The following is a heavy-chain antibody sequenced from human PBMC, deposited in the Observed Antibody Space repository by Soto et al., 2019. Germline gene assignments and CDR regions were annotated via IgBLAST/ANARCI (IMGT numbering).Heavy chain of an antibody. CDR2: IWYDGSNK. V-gene: IGHV3-33*01. D-gene: IGHD3-3*01. Sequence: GGSLRLSCAASGFTFSSYGMHWVRQAPGKGLEWVAVIWYDGSNKYYADSVKGRFTISRDNSKNTLYLQMNSLRAEDTAVYYCARGGGYDFWSGPAYYHYGMDVWGQGTTVTVSS. CDR1: GFTFSSYG. CDR3: ARGGGYDFWSGPAYYHYGMDV. J-gene: IGHJ6*02.